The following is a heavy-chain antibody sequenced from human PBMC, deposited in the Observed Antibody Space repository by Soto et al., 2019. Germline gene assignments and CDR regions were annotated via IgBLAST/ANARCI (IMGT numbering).Heavy chain of an antibody. Sequence: GGSLRLSCAASGFTFSSYGMHWVRQAPGKGLEWVAVISYDGSNKYYADSVKGRFTISRDNSKNTLYLQMNSLRAEDTAVYYCAKDAPPGVVVPAAMAHFDYWGQGTLVTVSS. CDR1: GFTFSSYG. D-gene: IGHD2-2*01. J-gene: IGHJ4*02. CDR2: ISYDGSNK. CDR3: AKDAPPGVVVPAAMAHFDY. V-gene: IGHV3-30*18.